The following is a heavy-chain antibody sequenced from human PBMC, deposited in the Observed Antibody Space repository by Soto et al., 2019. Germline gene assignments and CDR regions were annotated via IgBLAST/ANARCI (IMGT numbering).Heavy chain of an antibody. CDR2: ISGSGGST. CDR1: GFTFSSYA. D-gene: IGHD3-16*02. J-gene: IGHJ4*02. CDR3: AKGAIWGSYRYTGIDY. Sequence: QPGGSLRLSCAASGFTFSSYAMSWVRQAPGKGLEWVSAISGSGGSTYYADSVKGRFTISRDNSKNTLYLQMNSLRAEDTAVYYCAKGAIWGSYRYTGIDYWGQGTLVTVSS. V-gene: IGHV3-23*01.